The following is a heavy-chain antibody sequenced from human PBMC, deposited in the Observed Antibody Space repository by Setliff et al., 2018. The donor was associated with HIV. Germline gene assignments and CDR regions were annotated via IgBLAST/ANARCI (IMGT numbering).Heavy chain of an antibody. CDR3: ARDQKYGSGSYYKSGTFDY. CDR2: FTPFNDNT. V-gene: IGHV1-45*02. CDR1: GYTFTDHY. Sequence: WASVKVSCKASGYTFTDHYLHWVRQAPGQALEWMGWFTPFNDNTNYAQKYRGRISITRDTSASTAYMELSSLRSADTAVYYCARDQKYGSGSYYKSGTFDYWGQGALVTVSS. J-gene: IGHJ4*02. D-gene: IGHD3-10*01.